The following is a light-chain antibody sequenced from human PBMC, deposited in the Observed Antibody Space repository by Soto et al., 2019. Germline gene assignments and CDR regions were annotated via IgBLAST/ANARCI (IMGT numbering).Light chain of an antibody. Sequence: QSVLTQPASVSGSPGQSITISCAGTSSDVGGYNYVSWYQHHPGKAPKLMICEVSNRPSGVSNRFSGSKSGNTASLTISGLQAEDEAGYYCTSYTSSGTYVFGTGTKLTVL. CDR3: TSYTSSGTYV. V-gene: IGLV2-14*01. CDR2: EVS. CDR1: SSDVGGYNY. J-gene: IGLJ1*01.